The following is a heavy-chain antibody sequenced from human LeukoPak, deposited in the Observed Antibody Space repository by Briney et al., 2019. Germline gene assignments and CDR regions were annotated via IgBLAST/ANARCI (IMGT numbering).Heavy chain of an antibody. Sequence: GGTLRLSCAASGFTFSSYGMSWVRQAPGKGLEWVSAISGSGGSTYYADSVKGRFTISRDNSKNTLYLQMNSLKPEDTAVYYCARVAEAAAFDSWGQGTLVTVSS. CDR3: ARVAEAAAFDS. D-gene: IGHD6-13*01. J-gene: IGHJ4*02. CDR2: ISGSGGST. V-gene: IGHV3-23*01. CDR1: GFTFSSYG.